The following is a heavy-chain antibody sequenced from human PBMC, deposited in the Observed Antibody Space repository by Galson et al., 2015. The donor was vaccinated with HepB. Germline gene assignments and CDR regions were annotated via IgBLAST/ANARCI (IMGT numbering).Heavy chain of an antibody. CDR3: ARDQDSGSYMSDY. Sequence: SLRLSCAASGFTFSSYSMNWVRQAPGKGLEWVSSISSSSSYIYYADSVKGRFTISRDNAKNSLYLQMNSLRAEDTAVYYCARDQDSGSYMSDYWGQGTLVTVSS. CDR2: ISSSSSYI. J-gene: IGHJ4*02. V-gene: IGHV3-21*01. D-gene: IGHD1-26*01. CDR1: GFTFSSYS.